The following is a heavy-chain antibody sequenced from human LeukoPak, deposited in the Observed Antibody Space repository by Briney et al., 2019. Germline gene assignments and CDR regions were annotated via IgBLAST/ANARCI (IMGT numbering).Heavy chain of an antibody. CDR1: GGSFSGYY. CDR3: ARSGVARNPEYFQH. Sequence: SETLSLTCAVYGGSFSGYYWSWIRQPPGKGLEWIGYIYYSGSTNYNPSLKSRVTISVDTSKNQFSLKLSSVTAADTAVYYCARSGVARNPEYFQHWGQGTLVTVSS. D-gene: IGHD2-15*01. CDR2: IYYSGST. J-gene: IGHJ1*01. V-gene: IGHV4-59*01.